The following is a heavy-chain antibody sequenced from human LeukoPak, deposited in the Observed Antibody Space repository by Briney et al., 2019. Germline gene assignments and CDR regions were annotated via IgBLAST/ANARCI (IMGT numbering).Heavy chain of an antibody. V-gene: IGHV4-4*07. CDR3: ATTPYSGYDSKMGDYYYYYMDV. J-gene: IGHJ6*03. CDR1: GGSISSYY. D-gene: IGHD5-12*01. Sequence: SETLSLTCTVSGGSISSYYWSWIRQPAGKGLEWIGRIYTSGSTNYNPSLKSRVTMSVDTSKNQFSLKLSSVTAADTAVYCCATTPYSGYDSKMGDYYYYYMDVWGKGTTVTVSS. CDR2: IYTSGST.